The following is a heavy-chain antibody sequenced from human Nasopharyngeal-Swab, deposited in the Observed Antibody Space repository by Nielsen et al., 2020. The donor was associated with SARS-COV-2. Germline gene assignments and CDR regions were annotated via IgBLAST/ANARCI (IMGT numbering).Heavy chain of an antibody. CDR3: ARDGQWLVNGPARFDY. J-gene: IGHJ4*02. Sequence: GSLRLSCTVSGGSISSSSYYWGWIRQPPGKGLEWIGSIYYSGSTYYNPSLKSRVTISVDTSKNQFSLKLSSVTAADTAVYYCARDGQWLVNGPARFDYWGQGTLVTVSS. D-gene: IGHD6-19*01. CDR2: IYYSGST. V-gene: IGHV4-39*07. CDR1: GGSISSSSYY.